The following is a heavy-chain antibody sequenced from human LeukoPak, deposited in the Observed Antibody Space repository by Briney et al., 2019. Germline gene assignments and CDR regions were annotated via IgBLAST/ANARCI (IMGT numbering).Heavy chain of an antibody. CDR1: GGTFSSYA. CDR3: ARAIPVVRGVIIKDLPYYYYMDV. V-gene: IGHV1-69*05. D-gene: IGHD3-10*01. J-gene: IGHJ6*03. Sequence: GASVKVSCKASGGTFSSYAISWVRQAPGQGLEWMGGIIPIFGTANYAQKLQGRVTMTTDTSTSTAYMELSSLRSEDTAVYYCARAIPVVRGVIIKDLPYYYYMDVWGKGTTVTVSS. CDR2: IIPIFGTA.